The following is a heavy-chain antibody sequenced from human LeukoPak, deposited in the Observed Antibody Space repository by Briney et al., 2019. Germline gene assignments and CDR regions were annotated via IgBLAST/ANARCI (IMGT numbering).Heavy chain of an antibody. CDR2: INPSGHDT. CDR3: ARELITLRDTNPFDS. D-gene: IGHD3-22*01. J-gene: IGHJ4*02. V-gene: IGHV1-46*01. CDR1: GDTFTNYY. Sequence: ASVKVSCKAPGDTFTNYYIQWLRQAPGQGLGWMALINPSGHDTRYAKKFLGSVTVTRDTSTNTVYMEVRSLRSEDTAVYYCARELITLRDTNPFDSWGQGTLVTASS.